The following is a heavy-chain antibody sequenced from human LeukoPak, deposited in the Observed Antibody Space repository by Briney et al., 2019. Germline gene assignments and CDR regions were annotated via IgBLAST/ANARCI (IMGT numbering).Heavy chain of an antibody. CDR3: VSFYETY. CDR2: INSDGSWT. J-gene: IGHJ4*02. Sequence: RTGGSLRLSCAASGNYWMHWVRQVPGKGLVWVSHINSDGSWTSYADSVKGRFTFSKDNAKNTVYLQMNSLRAEDTAVYYCVSFYETYWGRGTLVTVSS. V-gene: IGHV3-74*01. CDR1: GNYW. D-gene: IGHD2/OR15-2a*01.